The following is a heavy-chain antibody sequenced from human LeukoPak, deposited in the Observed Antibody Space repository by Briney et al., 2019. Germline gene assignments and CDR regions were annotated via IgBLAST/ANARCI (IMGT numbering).Heavy chain of an antibody. J-gene: IGHJ4*02. D-gene: IGHD7-27*01. CDR2: INPSGGST. CDR3: ARAPRSWGFDY. CDR1: GYTFTRYY. V-gene: IGHV1-46*01. Sequence: ASVKVSCKASGYTFTRYYLHWVRQAPGQGLEWMGIINPSGGSTRYAQKFQGRVTMTRSASINTAYMELTNLRSEDTAVYYCARAPRSWGFDYWGQGTLVTVSS.